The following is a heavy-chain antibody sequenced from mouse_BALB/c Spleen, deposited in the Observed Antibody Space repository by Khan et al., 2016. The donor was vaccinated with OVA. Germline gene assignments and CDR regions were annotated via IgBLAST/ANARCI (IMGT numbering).Heavy chain of an antibody. J-gene: IGHJ2*01. Sequence: VQLKESGAELVRPGASVKLSCKTSGYIFTSYWIHWVKQRPGQGLEWIARIYPGTNNTYYNEKLKDKATLTADKSSSTAYMQLSSLKSEDSAVYFCAREEDLYYFDYWGQGTTLTVSS. CDR3: AREEDLYYFDY. CDR1: GYIFTSYW. V-gene: IGHV1-76*01. CDR2: IYPGTNNT.